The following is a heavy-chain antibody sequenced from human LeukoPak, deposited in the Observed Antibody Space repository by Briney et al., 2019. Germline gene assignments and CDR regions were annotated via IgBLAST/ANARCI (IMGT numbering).Heavy chain of an antibody. CDR2: ISSSSSYI. D-gene: IGHD6-13*01. V-gene: IGHV3-21*01. CDR3: ARRDSSSWDY. Sequence: GGSLRLSCAAYGFTFSSYSMNWVRQAPGKGLEWFSSISSSSSYIYYADSVKGRFTISRDNAKNSLYLQMNSLRAEDTAVYYCARRDSSSWDYWGQGTLVTVSS. CDR1: GFTFSSYS. J-gene: IGHJ4*02.